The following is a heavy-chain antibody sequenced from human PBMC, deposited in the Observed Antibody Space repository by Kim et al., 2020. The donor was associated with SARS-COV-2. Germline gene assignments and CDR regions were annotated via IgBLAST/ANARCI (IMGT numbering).Heavy chain of an antibody. CDR2: ISGDGGST. V-gene: IGHV3-43*02. CDR3: AKAEEYSSRWYFDY. Sequence: GGSLRLSCAASGFTFDDYAMHWVRQAPGKGLEWVSLISGDGGSTYYADSVKGRFTISRDNSKNTLYLQMNSLRTEDTALYYCAKAEEYSSRWYFDYWGQGDLVTVSS. D-gene: IGHD6-13*01. CDR1: GFTFDDYA. J-gene: IGHJ4*02.